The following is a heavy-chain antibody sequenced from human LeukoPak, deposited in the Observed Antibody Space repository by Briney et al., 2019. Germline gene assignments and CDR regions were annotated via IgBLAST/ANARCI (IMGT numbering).Heavy chain of an antibody. CDR3: ARSRTTVTHYNRFDP. D-gene: IGHD4-11*01. V-gene: IGHV4-30-4*01. J-gene: IGHJ5*02. Sequence: SETLSLTCTVSGGSISSGDYYWSWIRQPPGKGLEWIGYIYYSGSTYYNPSLKSRVTISVDTSKNQFSLKLSSVTAADTAVYYCARSRTTVTHYNRFDPWGQGTLVTVSS. CDR2: IYYSGST. CDR1: GGSISSGDYY.